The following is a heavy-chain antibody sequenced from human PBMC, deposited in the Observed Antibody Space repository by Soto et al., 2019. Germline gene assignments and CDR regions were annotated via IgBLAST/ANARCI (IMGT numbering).Heavy chain of an antibody. CDR2: INGNADNS. D-gene: IGHD6-19*01. V-gene: IGHV3-74*01. CDR3: VRDFRGAVAGSEFDH. CDR1: GFSFVSYW. J-gene: IGHJ4*02. Sequence: PGGSLRLSCAASGFSFVSYWMHWVRQVPGEGLAWVSRINGNADNSDYADSVKGRFTISRDNAMNRLYLQMYSLRADDTGVYYCVRDFRGAVAGSEFDHWGQGTLVTVSS.